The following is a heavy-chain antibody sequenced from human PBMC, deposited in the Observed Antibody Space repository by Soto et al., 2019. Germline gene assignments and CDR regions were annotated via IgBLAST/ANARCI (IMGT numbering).Heavy chain of an antibody. V-gene: IGHV1-2*02. CDR2: INPNSGGT. Sequence: GASVKVSCKASGYTLTGYYMHWVRQAPGQGLEWMGWINPNSGGTNYAQKFQGRVTMTRDTSISTAYMELSRLRSDDTAVYYCARGLGYCSSTSCRSFDYWRRGTLVTVSS. CDR3: ARGLGYCSSTSCRSFDY. D-gene: IGHD2-2*01. J-gene: IGHJ4*02. CDR1: GYTLTGYY.